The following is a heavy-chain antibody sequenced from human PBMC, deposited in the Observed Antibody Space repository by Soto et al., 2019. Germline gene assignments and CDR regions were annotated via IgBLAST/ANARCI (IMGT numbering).Heavy chain of an antibody. CDR1: GFTFSSYS. Sequence: LRLSCAASGFTFSSYSMNWVRQAPGKGLEWVSYISSSSSTIYYADSVKGRFTISRDNAKNSLYLQMNSLRDEDTAVYYCARDGGSSGYWDAFDIWGQGTMVTVSS. V-gene: IGHV3-48*02. CDR3: ARDGGSSGYWDAFDI. D-gene: IGHD3-22*01. J-gene: IGHJ3*02. CDR2: ISSSSSTI.